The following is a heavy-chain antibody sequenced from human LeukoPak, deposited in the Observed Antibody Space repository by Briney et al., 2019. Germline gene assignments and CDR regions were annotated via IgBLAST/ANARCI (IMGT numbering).Heavy chain of an antibody. Sequence: GGSLRLSCAASGFTFNNYAMNWVRQAPGKGLEWVSVISGSGGTTYYADSVEGRFTISRDSSKNTLYLQMNSLRAEDTAVYYCAKDPEGIAVAHFDYWGQGTLVTVSS. D-gene: IGHD6-19*01. V-gene: IGHV3-23*01. J-gene: IGHJ4*02. CDR1: GFTFNNYA. CDR2: ISGSGGTT. CDR3: AKDPEGIAVAHFDY.